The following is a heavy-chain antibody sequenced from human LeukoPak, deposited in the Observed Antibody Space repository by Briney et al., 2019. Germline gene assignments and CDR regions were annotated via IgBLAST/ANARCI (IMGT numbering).Heavy chain of an antibody. CDR1: GYSFTSYW. CDR2: IYPGDSDT. Sequence: GESLKISCKGSGYSFTSYWIGWVRQTPGKGLEWMGIIYPGDSDTRYSPSFQGQVTISADKSISTAYLQWSSLKASDTAMYYCARLAEYDFWSGNGPSYWYFDLWGRGTLVTVSS. D-gene: IGHD3-3*01. J-gene: IGHJ2*01. V-gene: IGHV5-51*01. CDR3: ARLAEYDFWSGNGPSYWYFDL.